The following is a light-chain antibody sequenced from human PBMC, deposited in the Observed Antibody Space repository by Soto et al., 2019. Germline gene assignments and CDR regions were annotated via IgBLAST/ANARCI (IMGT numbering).Light chain of an antibody. CDR3: QQYGSSPFT. V-gene: IGKV3-20*01. CDR2: GAS. CDR1: QSVSSSY. J-gene: IGKJ3*01. Sequence: EFVLTQSPGTLSLSPGERATLSYRASQSVSSSYLAWYQQKPGQAPRLLIYGASSRATGIPDRFSGSGSGTDFTLTISRLEPEDFAVYYCQQYGSSPFTFGPGTTVDIK.